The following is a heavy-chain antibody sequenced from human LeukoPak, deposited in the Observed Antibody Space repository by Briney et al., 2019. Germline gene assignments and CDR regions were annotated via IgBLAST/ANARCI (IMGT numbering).Heavy chain of an antibody. V-gene: IGHV4-61*02. J-gene: IGHJ5*02. Sequence: SQTLSLTCTVSGGSISSGSYYWSWIRQPAGKGLEWIGRIYTSGSTNYNPSLKSRVTISVDTSKYQFSLKLSSVTTADTAVYYCARGVVVRGWFDPWGQGTLVTVSS. CDR1: GGSISSGSYY. CDR3: ARGVVVRGWFDP. D-gene: IGHD2-15*01. CDR2: IYTSGST.